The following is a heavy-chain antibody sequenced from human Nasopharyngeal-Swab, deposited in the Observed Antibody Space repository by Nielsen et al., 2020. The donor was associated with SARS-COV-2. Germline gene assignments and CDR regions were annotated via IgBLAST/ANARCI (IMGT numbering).Heavy chain of an antibody. CDR2: MNPNSGNT. D-gene: IGHD3-22*01. CDR3: ARGSGPHYYDGPDAFDI. V-gene: IGHV1-8*01. CDR1: GYTFTSYD. Sequence: ASVKVSCKASGYTFTSYDINWVRQATGQGLEWMGWMNPNSGNTGYAQKFQGRVTMTRNTSISTAYMELSSLRSEDTAVYYCARGSGPHYYDGPDAFDIWGQGTMVTVSS. J-gene: IGHJ3*02.